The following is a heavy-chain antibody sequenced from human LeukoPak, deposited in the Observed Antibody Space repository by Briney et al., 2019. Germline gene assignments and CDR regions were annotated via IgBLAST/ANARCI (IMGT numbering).Heavy chain of an antibody. CDR2: INPNSGGT. Sequence: ASVKVSCKASRYTFTGYYMHWVRQAPGQGLEWMGWINPNSGGTNYAQKFQGRVAMTRDTSISTAYMELSRLRSDDTAVYYCARDLTGTTSGWFDPWGQGTLVTVSS. CDR1: RYTFTGYY. V-gene: IGHV1-2*02. J-gene: IGHJ5*02. CDR3: ARDLTGTTSGWFDP. D-gene: IGHD1-7*01.